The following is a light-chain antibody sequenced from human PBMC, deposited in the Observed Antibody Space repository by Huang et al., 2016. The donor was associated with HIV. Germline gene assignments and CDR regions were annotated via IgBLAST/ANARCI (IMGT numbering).Light chain of an antibody. CDR2: GAS. CDR1: QSVSSN. J-gene: IGKJ2*01. Sequence: DIVMTQSPAILSVSPGERATLSCRASQSVSSNLAWYQQKLGQPPRLLIHGASTRATGIPARFSGSGSGTEFTLTISSRQSEDFEVYYCQQYDNWPPYTFGQGTKLEIK. V-gene: IGKV3-15*01. CDR3: QQYDNWPPYT.